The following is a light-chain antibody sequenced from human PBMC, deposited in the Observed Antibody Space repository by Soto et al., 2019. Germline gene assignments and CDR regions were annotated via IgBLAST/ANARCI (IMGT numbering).Light chain of an antibody. J-gene: IGLJ3*02. V-gene: IGLV2-14*01. CDR1: SSDVGDGDF. CDR3: CSYTRSYTWV. Sequence: QSVLTQPASVSGSPRQSFTISCTGTSSDVGDGDFVSWYQQRPGNAPKLMIYKVSNRPSGVSNRFSGSKSGNTASLTISGLQAEDEADYYCCSYTRSYTWVFGGGTKVTVL. CDR2: KVS.